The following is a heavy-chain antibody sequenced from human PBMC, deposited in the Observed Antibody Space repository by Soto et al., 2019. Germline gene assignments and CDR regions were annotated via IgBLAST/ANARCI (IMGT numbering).Heavy chain of an antibody. CDR2: IIPIFGPA. D-gene: IGHD1-7*01. CDR1: GGTVSNSA. Sequence: SVKVSCKASGGTVSNSAISWLRQAPGQGLEWMGGIIPIFGPATYSQKFQDRVTITADESTGTGYMELSSLTSEDTAVYYCAKAPRHNWNWYYFDYWGQGTLVTVSS. J-gene: IGHJ4*02. CDR3: AKAPRHNWNWYYFDY. V-gene: IGHV1-69*13.